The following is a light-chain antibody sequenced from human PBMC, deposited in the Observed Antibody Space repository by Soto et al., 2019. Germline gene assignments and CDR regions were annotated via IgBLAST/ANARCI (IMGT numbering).Light chain of an antibody. CDR1: QSVSSSY. V-gene: IGKV3-20*01. CDR2: GAS. Sequence: EIVLTQSPGTLSLSQGERATLSCRASQSVSSSYLAWYQQKPGQAPRLLIYGASSRATGIPDRFSGSGSGTVFTLTISRLEPEDFAVYYCQQYGSSPRTFGQGTKVDIK. CDR3: QQYGSSPRT. J-gene: IGKJ1*01.